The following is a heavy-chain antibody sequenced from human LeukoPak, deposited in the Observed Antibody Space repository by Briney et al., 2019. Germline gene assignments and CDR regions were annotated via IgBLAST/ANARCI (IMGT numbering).Heavy chain of an antibody. D-gene: IGHD3-10*01. Sequence: GGSLRLSCAASGFTFSTYSMNWVRQAPGKGLEWVSSIGSSSSYIYYADSVRGRFTISRDNAKNSLYLQMHSLRAEDTAVYYCARRPRGVIIETWFDPWGQGTLVTVSS. CDR2: IGSSSSYI. V-gene: IGHV3-21*01. J-gene: IGHJ5*02. CDR1: GFTFSTYS. CDR3: ARRPRGVIIETWFDP.